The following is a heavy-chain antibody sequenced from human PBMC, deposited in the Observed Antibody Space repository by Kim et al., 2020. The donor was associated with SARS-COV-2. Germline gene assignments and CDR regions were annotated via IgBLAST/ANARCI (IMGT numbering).Heavy chain of an antibody. CDR2: INPNRGGT. CDR3: ARAWVFYGLGSYHLGY. Sequence: ASVKVSCKASGYTFTGYYMHWVRQVPGQGLERMGWINPNRGGTNYAQKFQGRVTMTRDTSISTVYMELSRLRSDDTAVYYCARAWVFYGLGSYHLGYWGQETLVTVSS. J-gene: IGHJ4*02. V-gene: IGHV1-2*02. CDR1: GYTFTGYY. D-gene: IGHD3-10*01.